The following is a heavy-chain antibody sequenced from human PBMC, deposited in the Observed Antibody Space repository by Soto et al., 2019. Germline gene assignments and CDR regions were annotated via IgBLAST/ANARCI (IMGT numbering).Heavy chain of an antibody. CDR2: ITSSGTYI. J-gene: IGHJ4*02. V-gene: IGHV3-21*01. D-gene: IGHD1-26*01. CDR3: ARDLGGSSLYYFDY. CDR1: GGSISSSSYY. Sequence: ETLSLTCTVSGGSISSSSYYWAWVRQPPGKGLEWVSFITSSGTYIYYANSAKGRFTVSRDNAKNSLYLQMNSLRAEDTAVYYCARDLGGSSLYYFDYWGPGTLVTVSS.